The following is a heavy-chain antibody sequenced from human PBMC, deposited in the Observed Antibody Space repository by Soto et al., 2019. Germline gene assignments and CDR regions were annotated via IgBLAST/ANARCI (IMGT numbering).Heavy chain of an antibody. J-gene: IGHJ4*02. CDR2: VYYTGTT. Sequence: PSETLSLTCTVSGGSISSYFYIWVRQPPGKGLEWIGSVYYTGTTDYNPSLKSRVTISVDTSKTQFSLILRSVTAADTAVYYCARDLAAVPRAFDYWGRGTLVTVSS. CDR3: ARDLAAVPRAFDY. CDR1: GGSISSYF. D-gene: IGHD6-13*01. V-gene: IGHV4-59*01.